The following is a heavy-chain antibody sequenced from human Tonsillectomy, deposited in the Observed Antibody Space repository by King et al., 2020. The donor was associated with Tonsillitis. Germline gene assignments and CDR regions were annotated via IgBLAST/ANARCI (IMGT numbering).Heavy chain of an antibody. V-gene: IGHV3-23*04. CDR2: ISGSGDST. Sequence: VQLVESGGGLVQPGGSLRLCCAASGVTFSSYAMSWVRQAPGKGPEWVSAISGSGDSTYYADSVNGRFNISRDNSKNTLYLQMSSLRAADTAVYYCAKTSYDSIDYHFDSWAQGPLVPVSS. CDR3: AKTSYDSIDYHFDS. D-gene: IGHD3-22*01. J-gene: IGHJ4*02. CDR1: GVTFSSYA.